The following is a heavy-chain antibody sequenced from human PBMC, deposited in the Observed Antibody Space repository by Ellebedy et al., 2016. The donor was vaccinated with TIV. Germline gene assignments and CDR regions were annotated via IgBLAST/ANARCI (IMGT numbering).Heavy chain of an antibody. J-gene: IGHJ6*02. CDR2: ISAYNGNT. CDR3: ARDHVGGIAVAGTSYYYYGMDV. V-gene: IGHV1-18*01. D-gene: IGHD6-19*01. Sequence: ASVKVSCXASGYTFTSYGISWVRQAPGQGLEWMGWISAYNGNTNYAQKLQGRVTMTTDTSTSTAYMELRSLRSDDTAVYYCARDHVGGIAVAGTSYYYYGMDVWGQGTTVTVSS. CDR1: GYTFTSYG.